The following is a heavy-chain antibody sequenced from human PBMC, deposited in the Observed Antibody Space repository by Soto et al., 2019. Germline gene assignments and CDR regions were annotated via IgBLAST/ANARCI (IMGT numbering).Heavy chain of an antibody. D-gene: IGHD4-17*01. CDR3: ARPDFGDYWYFDL. V-gene: IGHV1-69*08. Sequence: QDQLVQSGAQVKKPGSSVKVSCKASGGTFSSHTCFWVRQAPGQGLVWMGRIIPALGTATYAQKFQGRLTLTAVESATTVYMALNSLRSEDTAVYYCARPDFGDYWYFDLWGRGTRVTVSS. CDR1: GGTFSSHT. CDR2: IIPALGTA. J-gene: IGHJ2*01.